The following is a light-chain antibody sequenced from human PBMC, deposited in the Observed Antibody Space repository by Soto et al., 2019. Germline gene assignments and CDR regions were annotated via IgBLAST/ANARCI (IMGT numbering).Light chain of an antibody. Sequence: QSALTQPRSASGSPGQSVTISCTGTSGDIGGYDYVSWYQQHPGKAPKLVIYEVTKRPLGVPDRFSGSKSGNTASLTVSGLQAEDEADYYRSSYAGSNNPYVFGTGTKVTVL. CDR3: SSYAGSNNPYV. CDR2: EVT. V-gene: IGLV2-8*01. CDR1: SGDIGGYDY. J-gene: IGLJ1*01.